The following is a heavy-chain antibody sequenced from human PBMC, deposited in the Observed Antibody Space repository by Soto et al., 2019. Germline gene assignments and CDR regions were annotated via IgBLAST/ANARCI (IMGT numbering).Heavy chain of an antibody. Sequence: QVQLVQSGAELREPGASVKVSCKASGYRFTSLDINWVRQTAGQELEWMGWMEPSTGRTGYAQKFQGRVTMTRDTSINTAYMELNTLTSDDTAFYYCARGFSAGVDYWRQLTLEIVSS. CDR3: ARGFSAGVDY. V-gene: IGHV1-8*01. CDR1: GYRFTSLD. CDR2: MEPSTGRT. J-gene: IGHJ4*02. D-gene: IGHD1-26*01.